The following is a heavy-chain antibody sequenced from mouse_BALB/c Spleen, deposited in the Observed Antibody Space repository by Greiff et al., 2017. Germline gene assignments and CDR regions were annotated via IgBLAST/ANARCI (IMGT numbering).Heavy chain of an antibody. CDR3: SRAGSVGNWFAY. V-gene: IGHV5-6-5*01. CDR1: GFTFSSYA. J-gene: IGHJ3*01. D-gene: IGHD1-1*01. Sequence: EVQVVESGGGLVKPGGSLKLSCAASGFTFSSYAMSWVRQTPEKRLEWVASISSGGSTYYPDSVKGRFTISRDNARNSLYLQMSSLRSEDTAMYYCSRAGSVGNWFAYWGQGTLVTVSA. CDR2: ISSGGST.